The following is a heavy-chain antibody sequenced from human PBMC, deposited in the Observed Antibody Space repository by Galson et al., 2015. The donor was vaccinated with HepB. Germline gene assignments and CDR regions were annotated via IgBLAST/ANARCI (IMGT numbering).Heavy chain of an antibody. Sequence: LSLTCTVSGGSISSGDYYWSWIRQPPGKGLEWIGYIYYSGSTYYNPSLKSRVTISVDTSKNQFSLKLSSVTAADTAVYYCARVPNYYDSSGYQFFDYWGQGTLVTVSS. V-gene: IGHV4-30-4*01. CDR3: ARVPNYYDSSGYQFFDY. CDR2: IYYSGST. D-gene: IGHD3-22*01. J-gene: IGHJ4*02. CDR1: GGSISSGDYY.